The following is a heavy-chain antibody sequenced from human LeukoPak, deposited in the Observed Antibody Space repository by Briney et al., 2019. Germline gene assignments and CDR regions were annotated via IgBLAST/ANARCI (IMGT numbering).Heavy chain of an antibody. J-gene: IGHJ4*02. Sequence: PGGSLLLSCAASGFTFSHYAMSWVRPAPGKGLEWVSATSSSDAGTYHADSVRGRFTISRDNSKNTLYLQMNSLRAEDAAVYYCARAPVTSCSGVLCYPFDYWGQGTLVTVSS. CDR3: ARAPVTSCSGVLCYPFDY. CDR1: GFTFSHYA. V-gene: IGHV3-23*01. D-gene: IGHD2-15*01. CDR2: TSSSDAGT.